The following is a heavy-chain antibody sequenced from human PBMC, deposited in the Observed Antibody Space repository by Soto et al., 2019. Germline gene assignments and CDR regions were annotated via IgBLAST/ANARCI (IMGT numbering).Heavy chain of an antibody. CDR3: ARATYYYDSSGYFSPRYYYYGMDV. CDR2: ISAYNGNT. D-gene: IGHD3-22*01. CDR1: GYTFTSYG. V-gene: IGHV1-18*01. Sequence: ASVKVSCKASGYTFTSYGISWVRQAPGQGLEWMGWISAYNGNTNYAQKLQGRVTMTTDTSTGTAYMELRSLRSDDTAVYYCARATYYYDSSGYFSPRYYYYGMDVWGQGTTVTVSS. J-gene: IGHJ6*02.